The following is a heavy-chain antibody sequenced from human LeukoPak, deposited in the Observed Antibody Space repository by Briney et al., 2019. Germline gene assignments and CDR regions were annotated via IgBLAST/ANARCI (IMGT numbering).Heavy chain of an antibody. Sequence: SKTLSLTCAVSGGSISSGGYSWSWIRQPPGKGLEWIGYIYHSGSTYYNPSLKSRVTISVDRSKNQFSLKLSSVTAADTAVYYCARGTMVRGVTVYAFDIWGQGTMVTVSS. CDR3: ARGTMVRGVTVYAFDI. CDR1: GGSISSGGYS. CDR2: IYHSGST. J-gene: IGHJ3*02. V-gene: IGHV4-30-2*01. D-gene: IGHD3-10*01.